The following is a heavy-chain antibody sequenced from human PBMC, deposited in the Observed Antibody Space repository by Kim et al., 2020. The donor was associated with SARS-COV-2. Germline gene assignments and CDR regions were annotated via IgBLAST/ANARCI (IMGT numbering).Heavy chain of an antibody. J-gene: IGHJ5*02. D-gene: IGHD1-7*01. CDR2: ILTSGST. CDR3: ARNWNYGFDP. CDR1: GGSVSSYY. V-gene: IGHV4-4*07. Sequence: SETLSLTCTVSGGSVSSYYWSWIRQPAGKGLEWIGRILTSGSTNYNPSLKSRVTMSVDTSKNQFSLKLSSVIAADTAVYYCARNWNYGFDPWGQGTLVTVSS.